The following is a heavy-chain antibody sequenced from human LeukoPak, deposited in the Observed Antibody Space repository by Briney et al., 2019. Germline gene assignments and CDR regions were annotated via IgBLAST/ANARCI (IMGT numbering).Heavy chain of an antibody. CDR1: GASISSSSYY. V-gene: IGHV4-39*01. CDR3: ARGTYISTRWYYFDN. J-gene: IGHJ4*02. D-gene: IGHD6-13*01. CDR2: MYYTGTT. Sequence: SETLSLTCTVSGASISSSSYYWGWIRQPPGKGLEWIANMYYTGTTYYNPSLKSRVTISVDSSKNQFSLKLISVTAIDTAVYYCARGTYISTRWYYFDNWGQGALVTVSS.